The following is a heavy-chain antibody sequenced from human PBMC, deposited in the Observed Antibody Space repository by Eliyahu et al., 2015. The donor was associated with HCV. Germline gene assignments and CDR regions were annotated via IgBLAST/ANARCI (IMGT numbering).Heavy chain of an antibody. J-gene: IGHJ4*02. V-gene: IGHV4-34*01. CDR2: INHSGST. D-gene: IGHD5-24*01. CDR1: GGSFSGYY. CDR3: ARGGREMATIYHDTPTVIYYFDY. Sequence: QVQLQQWGAGLLKPSETLSLTCAVYGGSFSGYYWXWXRQPPGKGLXWIGEINHSGSTNYNPSLKSRVTISVDTSKNQFSLKLSSVTAADTAVYYCARGGREMATIYHDTPTVIYYFDYWGQGTLVTVSS.